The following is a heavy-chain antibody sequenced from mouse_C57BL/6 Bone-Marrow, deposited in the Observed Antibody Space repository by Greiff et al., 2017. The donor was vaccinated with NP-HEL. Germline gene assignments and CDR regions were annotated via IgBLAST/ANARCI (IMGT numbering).Heavy chain of an antibody. Sequence: EVQLQQSGPELVKPGASVKISCKASGYTFTDYYVNWVKQSHGKSLEWIGDINPNNGGTSYNQKFKGKATLTVDKSSSTAYMELRSLTSEDSAVYYCARATYYDYDGDMDYWGQGTSVTVTS. CDR1: GYTFTDYY. J-gene: IGHJ4*01. D-gene: IGHD2-4*01. CDR2: INPNNGGT. CDR3: ARATYYDYDGDMDY. V-gene: IGHV1-26*01.